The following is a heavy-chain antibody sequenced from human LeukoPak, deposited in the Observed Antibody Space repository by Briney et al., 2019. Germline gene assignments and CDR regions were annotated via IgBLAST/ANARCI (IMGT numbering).Heavy chain of an antibody. J-gene: IGHJ4*02. CDR3: ARNYYDSSGYNFDY. CDR1: GGSFSGYY. V-gene: IGHV4-34*01. D-gene: IGHD3-22*01. Sequence: KSSETLSLTCAVYGGSFSGYYWSWIRQPPGKGLEWIGEINHSGSTNYNPSLKSRVTISVDTSKNQFSLKLSSVTAADTAVYYCARNYYDSSGYNFDYWGQGTLVTVSS. CDR2: INHSGST.